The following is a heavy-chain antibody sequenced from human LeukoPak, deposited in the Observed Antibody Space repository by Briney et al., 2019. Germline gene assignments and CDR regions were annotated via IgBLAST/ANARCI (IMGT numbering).Heavy chain of an antibody. CDR3: ARDRGEIQLWLAHYYMDV. V-gene: IGHV1-69*13. D-gene: IGHD5-18*01. CDR2: IIPIFGTA. Sequence: ASVKVSCKASGGTFSSYAISWVRQAPGQGLEWMGGIIPIFGTANYAQKFQGRVTITADESTSTAYMELSSLRSEDTAVYYCARDRGEIQLWLAHYYMDVWGKGTTVTVSS. J-gene: IGHJ6*03. CDR1: GGTFSSYA.